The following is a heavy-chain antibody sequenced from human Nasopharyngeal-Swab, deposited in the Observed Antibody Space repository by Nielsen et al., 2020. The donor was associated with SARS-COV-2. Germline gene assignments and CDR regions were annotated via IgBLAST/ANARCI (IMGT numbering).Heavy chain of an antibody. CDR1: GYTFTSYA. CDR2: INADNDNT. V-gene: IGHV1-3*01. Sequence: ASVKVSCKASGYTFTSYAMHWVRQAPGQRLEWMGWINADNDNTKYSEKFQGRVTITRDTSASTVYMELSSLRSEDTAVYYCARDYNRPNWFDPWGQGTLVTVSP. D-gene: IGHD3-10*01. J-gene: IGHJ5*02. CDR3: ARDYNRPNWFDP.